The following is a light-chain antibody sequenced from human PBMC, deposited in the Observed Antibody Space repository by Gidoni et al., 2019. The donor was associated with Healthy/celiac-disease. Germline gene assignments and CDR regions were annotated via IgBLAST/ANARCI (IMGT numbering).Light chain of an antibody. Sequence: SVLPQPPSASGTPGQRGTIYCSCSSPNSGSNSVSWYQQLPGTAPKLLIYRNNQLHSGVPDRFSGSKSGTSASLATSGLRSEDEADYYCAAWDDSLSGQVFGGGTKLTVL. CDR2: RNN. V-gene: IGLV1-47*01. J-gene: IGLJ3*02. CDR3: AAWDDSLSGQV. CDR1: SPNSGSNS.